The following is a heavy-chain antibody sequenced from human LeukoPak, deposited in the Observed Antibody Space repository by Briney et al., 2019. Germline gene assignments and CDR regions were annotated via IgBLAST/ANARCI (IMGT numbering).Heavy chain of an antibody. V-gene: IGHV3-30*04. J-gene: IGHJ3*02. Sequence: PGRSLRLSCAASGFPFSSYAMHRVRPAPGKGLEWVAVISYDGSNKYYADSVKGRFTISRDNSKNTLYLQMNSLRAEDTAVYYCARAANAFDIWGQGTMVTVSS. CDR2: ISYDGSNK. CDR1: GFPFSSYA. CDR3: ARAANAFDI.